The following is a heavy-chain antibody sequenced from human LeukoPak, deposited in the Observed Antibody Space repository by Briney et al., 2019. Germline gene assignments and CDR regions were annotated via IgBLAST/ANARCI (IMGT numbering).Heavy chain of an antibody. CDR2: ISGSGGST. CDR1: GFTFSSYA. J-gene: IGHJ4*02. CDR3: AKTTDYDILTGYTHFAY. Sequence: GGALRLSCAASGFTFSSYAMSWVRQAPGKGLEGVSAISGSGGSTYYADSGKGGFTISRDNSKNTLYLQMSSLRAEDTAVYYCAKTTDYDILTGYTHFAYWGQGTLVTVSS. D-gene: IGHD3-9*01. V-gene: IGHV3-23*01.